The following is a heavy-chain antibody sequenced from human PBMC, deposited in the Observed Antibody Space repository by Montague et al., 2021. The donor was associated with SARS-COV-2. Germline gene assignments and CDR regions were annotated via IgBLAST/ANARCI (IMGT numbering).Heavy chain of an antibody. J-gene: IGHJ4*02. CDR1: GFMFNDYA. Sequence: SLRLSCAASGFMFNDYAINWVRQTPGKALEWVSAISGSGGGTYYAESVKGRFATSRDTSKNTVFLQMDSLRLEDTALYFCARDHETVGWPFDYWGQGTQVIVSS. V-gene: IGHV3-23*01. D-gene: IGHD4-11*01. CDR2: ISGSGGGT. CDR3: ARDHETVGWPFDY.